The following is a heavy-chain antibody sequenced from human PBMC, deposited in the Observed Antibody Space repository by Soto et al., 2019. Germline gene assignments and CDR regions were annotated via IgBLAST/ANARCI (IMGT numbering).Heavy chain of an antibody. V-gene: IGHV4-31*02. J-gene: IGHJ4*02. Sequence: SETLSLTCTVSGGSTSSGDYYWSWIRQDPGNGLEWIGYIYHIGSTYYNPSLKSRVTISVDTSKNQFSLKLSSVTAADTAVYYCARVGVVVPAAETYFDYWGQGTLVTVSS. D-gene: IGHD2-2*01. CDR2: IYHIGST. CDR3: ARVGVVVPAAETYFDY. CDR1: GGSTSSGDYY.